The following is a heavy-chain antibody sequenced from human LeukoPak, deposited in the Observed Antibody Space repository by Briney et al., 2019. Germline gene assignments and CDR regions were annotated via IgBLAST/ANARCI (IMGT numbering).Heavy chain of an antibody. CDR3: ARLPERSDLLPSYANSFGW. Sequence: SETLSLTCTVSGGSISSSNYYWAWIRQPPGKGLEWIGNIHYSGSTYYNASLNSRITMSIDTSKNRFSLRLSSVTAADTAVFFCARLPERSDLLPSYANSFGWWGQGTLVTVSS. D-gene: IGHD3-9*01. CDR1: GGSISSSNYY. J-gene: IGHJ4*02. CDR2: IHYSGST. V-gene: IGHV4-39*01.